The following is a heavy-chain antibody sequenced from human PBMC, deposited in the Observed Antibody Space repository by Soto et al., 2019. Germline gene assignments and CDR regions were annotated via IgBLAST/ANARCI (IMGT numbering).Heavy chain of an antibody. CDR3: AREVRAYCGGDCYPGGAFDI. Sequence: SETLSLTCSVSGGSISSYYWSWIRQPPGKGLEWIGYIYYSGSTNYNPSLKSRVTISVDTSKNQFSLKLSSVTAADTAVYYCAREVRAYCGGDCYPGGAFDIWGQGTMVTVSS. CDR1: GGSISSYY. D-gene: IGHD2-21*02. V-gene: IGHV4-59*01. CDR2: IYYSGST. J-gene: IGHJ3*02.